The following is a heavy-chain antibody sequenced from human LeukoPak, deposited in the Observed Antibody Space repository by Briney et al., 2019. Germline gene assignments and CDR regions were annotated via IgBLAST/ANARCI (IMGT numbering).Heavy chain of an antibody. CDR3: ATGYGDFRVEGRYFYS. V-gene: IGHV4-59*01. J-gene: IGHJ4*02. Sequence: SETLSLTCTVSGGSISSYYWSWIRQPPGKGLEWIGYIYYSGSTYYNPSLKSRVTISVDTSKKHFFLKLKSVTAADTAVYYCATGYGDFRVEGRYFYSWGQGTLVTVSS. D-gene: IGHD4-17*01. CDR2: IYYSGST. CDR1: GGSISSYY.